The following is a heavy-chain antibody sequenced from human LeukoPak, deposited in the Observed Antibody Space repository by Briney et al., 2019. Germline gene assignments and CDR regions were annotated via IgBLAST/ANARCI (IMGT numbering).Heavy chain of an antibody. D-gene: IGHD1-26*01. J-gene: IGHJ4*02. CDR3: ARHDGAGSYLYNY. CDR2: IYFSGST. Sequence: SETLSLTCSISGGSISSSNYYWGWIRQPPGKGLERIGSIYFSGSTYYNVSLKSRVTISVDTSNNQFSLRLSSVTAADTAVYYCARHDGAGSYLYNYWGQGTLVTVSS. V-gene: IGHV4-39*01. CDR1: GGSISSSNYY.